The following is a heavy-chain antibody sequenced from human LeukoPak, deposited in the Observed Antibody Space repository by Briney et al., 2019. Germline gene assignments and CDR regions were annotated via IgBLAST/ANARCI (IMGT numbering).Heavy chain of an antibody. J-gene: IGHJ4*02. D-gene: IGHD1-26*01. Sequence: SETLSLTCTVSGGSISSYYWSWIRQPPGKGLEWIGYIYYSGSTNYNPSLKSRVTISVDTSKNQLSLKVSSVTAADTAVYYCARALSGSYSPFDYLGQGTLVTVSS. CDR1: GGSISSYY. CDR3: ARALSGSYSPFDY. CDR2: IYYSGST. V-gene: IGHV4-59*01.